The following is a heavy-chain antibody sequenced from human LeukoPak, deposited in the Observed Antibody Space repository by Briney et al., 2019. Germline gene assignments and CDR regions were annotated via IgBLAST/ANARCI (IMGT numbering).Heavy chain of an antibody. V-gene: IGHV3-23*01. Sequence: GGSLRLSCAASGFTFSSYAMSWVRQAPGKGLEWVSAISGSGGSTYYADSVKGRFTISRDNPKNTLYLQMNSLRAEDTAVYYCAKDRLSIAVAGTDAEFDYWGQGTLVTVSS. CDR3: AKDRLSIAVAGTDAEFDY. CDR1: GFTFSSYA. J-gene: IGHJ4*02. D-gene: IGHD6-19*01. CDR2: ISGSGGST.